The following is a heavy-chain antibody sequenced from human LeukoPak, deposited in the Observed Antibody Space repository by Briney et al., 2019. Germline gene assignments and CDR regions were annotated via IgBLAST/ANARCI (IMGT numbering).Heavy chain of an antibody. D-gene: IGHD3-10*01. Sequence: GGSLRLSCAASGFTFSSYAMSWVRQAPGKGLEWVSTISGSDYSTYYADSVKGRFTISRDNSKNTLYLQMNSLRAEDTAVYYCAKGHYYGSGSLDYWGQGTLVTVSS. CDR2: ISGSDYST. CDR1: GFTFSSYA. CDR3: AKGHYYGSGSLDY. V-gene: IGHV3-23*01. J-gene: IGHJ4*02.